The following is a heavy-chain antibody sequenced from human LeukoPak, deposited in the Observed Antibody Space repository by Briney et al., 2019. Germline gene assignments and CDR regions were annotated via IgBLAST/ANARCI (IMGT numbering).Heavy chain of an antibody. CDR3: AREDTVLTPGY. CDR1: GFTFSSYS. Sequence: EGSLRLSCAASGFTFSSYSMNWVRQAPGKGLEWVSSISSSSSYIYYADSVKGRFTISRDNAKNSLYLQMNSLRAEDTAFYYCAREDTVLTPGYWGQGTLVTVSS. V-gene: IGHV3-21*01. D-gene: IGHD4-23*01. J-gene: IGHJ4*02. CDR2: ISSSSSYI.